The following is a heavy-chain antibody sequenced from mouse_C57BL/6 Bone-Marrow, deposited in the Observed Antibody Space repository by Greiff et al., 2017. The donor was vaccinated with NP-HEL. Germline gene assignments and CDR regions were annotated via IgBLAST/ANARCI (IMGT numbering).Heavy chain of an antibody. J-gene: IGHJ4*01. CDR2: IRLKSDNYAT. Sequence: EVKLMESGGGLVQPGGSMKLSCVASGFTFSNYWMNWVRQSPEKGLEWVAQIRLKSDNYATHYAESVKGRFTISRDDSKSSVYLQMNNLRAEDTGIYYCTDYYGSSSWAMDYWGQGTSVTVSS. D-gene: IGHD1-1*01. V-gene: IGHV6-3*01. CDR1: GFTFSNYW. CDR3: TDYYGSSSWAMDY.